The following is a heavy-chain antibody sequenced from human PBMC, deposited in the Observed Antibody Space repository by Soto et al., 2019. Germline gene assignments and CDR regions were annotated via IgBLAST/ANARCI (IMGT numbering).Heavy chain of an antibody. CDR1: GFTFSSYS. CDR3: ARDECESTSCPLPGY. CDR2: ISSSSSYI. D-gene: IGHD2-2*01. J-gene: IGHJ4*02. Sequence: GGSLRLSCAASGFTFSSYSMNWVRQAPGKGLEWVSSISSSSSYIYYADSVKGRFTISRDNAKNSLYLQMNSLRAEDTAVYYCARDECESTSCPLPGYWGQGTLATVSS. V-gene: IGHV3-21*01.